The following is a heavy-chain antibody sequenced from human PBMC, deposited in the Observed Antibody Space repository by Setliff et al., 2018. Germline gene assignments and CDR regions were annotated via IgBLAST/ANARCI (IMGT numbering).Heavy chain of an antibody. CDR1: GGSIMNYF. J-gene: IGHJ4*02. D-gene: IGHD3-10*01. Sequence: SETLSLTCTVSGGSIMNYFWSWIRQPPGKGLEWVGYVYYTGNTNYNPSLKSRLTISVDPSKNQVSLELKSATTADTAVYYCARHLWGRWMAASSDYFDYWGQGSLVTVSS. V-gene: IGHV4-59*08. CDR2: VYYTGNT. CDR3: ARHLWGRWMAASSDYFDY.